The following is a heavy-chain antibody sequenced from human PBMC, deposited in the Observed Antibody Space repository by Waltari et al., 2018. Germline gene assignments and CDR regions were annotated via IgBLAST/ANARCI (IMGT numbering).Heavy chain of an antibody. CDR1: GGTFSSYT. CDR3: AREYQLLYRSPYYFDY. Sequence: QVQLVQSGAEVKKPGSSVKVSCKASGGTFSSYTISWVRQAPGQGLEWMGRIIPILGIANYAQKFQGRVTITADKSTSTAYMELSSLRSEDTAVYYCAREYQLLYRSPYYFDYWGQGTLVTVSS. CDR2: IIPILGIA. V-gene: IGHV1-69*02. D-gene: IGHD2-2*02. J-gene: IGHJ4*02.